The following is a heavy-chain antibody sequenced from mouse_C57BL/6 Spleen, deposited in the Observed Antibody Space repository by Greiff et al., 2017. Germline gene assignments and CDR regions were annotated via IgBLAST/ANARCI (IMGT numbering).Heavy chain of an antibody. Sequence: QVQLQQSGAELVRPGASVTLSCKASGYTFTDYEMHWVKQTPVHGLEWIGAIDPETGGTAYNQKFKGKAILTADKSSSTAHMELRSLTSEDSAVYYCTPYDYDYWGQGTTLTVSS. CDR2: IDPETGGT. D-gene: IGHD2-4*01. CDR1: GYTFTDYE. J-gene: IGHJ2*01. V-gene: IGHV1-15*01. CDR3: TPYDYDY.